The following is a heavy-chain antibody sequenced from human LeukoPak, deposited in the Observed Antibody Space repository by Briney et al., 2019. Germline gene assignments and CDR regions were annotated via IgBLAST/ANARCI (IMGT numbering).Heavy chain of an antibody. CDR2: IYSGGST. Sequence: GGSLRLSCAASGFTFSSKYMSWVRQAPGKGLEWVSVIYSGGSTYYADSVKGRFTISRDNSKNTLYLQMNSLKAEDTAVYYCARGPLYYDFWSGPPPQFDPWGQGTLVTVSS. CDR3: ARGPLYYDFWSGPPPQFDP. CDR1: GFTFSSKY. J-gene: IGHJ5*02. D-gene: IGHD3-3*01. V-gene: IGHV3-53*01.